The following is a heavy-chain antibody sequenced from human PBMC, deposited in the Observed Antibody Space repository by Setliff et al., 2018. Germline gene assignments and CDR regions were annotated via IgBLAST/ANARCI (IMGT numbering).Heavy chain of an antibody. CDR2: IHASGST. CDR3: AKESLAINTRWFDP. CDR1: GGSISSGDHY. D-gene: IGHD3-3*02. J-gene: IGHJ5*02. V-gene: IGHV4-61*02. Sequence: SETLSLTCTVSGGSISSGDHYWSWIRQPAGKGLEWIGRIHASGSTNYNPSLKSRVTMSIDTSKNQFSLNLNSVTAADTALYYCAKESLAINTRWFDPWGQGILVTVSS.